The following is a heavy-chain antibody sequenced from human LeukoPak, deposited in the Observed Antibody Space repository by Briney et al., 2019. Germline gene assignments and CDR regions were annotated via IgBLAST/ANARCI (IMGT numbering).Heavy chain of an antibody. CDR1: GFNFRKYW. CDR3: ARTLGD. CDR2: INPDGDYS. D-gene: IGHD3-16*01. V-gene: IGHV3-74*01. J-gene: IGHJ4*01. Sequence: PGGSLRLSCAASGFNFRKYWMQWVRQVPVKGLVWVSEINPDGDYSGHSNSVRGRFTISRDSAKNTLYLQMTSLSAEDTAVYYCARTLGDWGQGTLVSVSS.